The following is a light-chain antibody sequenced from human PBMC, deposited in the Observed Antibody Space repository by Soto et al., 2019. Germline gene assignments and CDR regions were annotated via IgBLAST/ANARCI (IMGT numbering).Light chain of an antibody. CDR3: CSYAGSSTLYV. CDR1: SSDVGSYSL. Sequence: QSALTQPASVSGSPGQSITISCTGTSSDVGSYSLVSWYQQHPGKAPKLMIYEVSKRPSGVSNRFSGSKSGNTASLTISGLQAEDEGDYYCCSYAGSSTLYVFGSGTNVTV. CDR2: EVS. V-gene: IGLV2-23*02. J-gene: IGLJ1*01.